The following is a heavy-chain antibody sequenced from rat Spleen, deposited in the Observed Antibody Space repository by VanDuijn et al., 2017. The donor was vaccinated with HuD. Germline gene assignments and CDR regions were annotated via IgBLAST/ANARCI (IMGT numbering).Heavy chain of an antibody. Sequence: EVQLVESGGGLVQPGRSLKLSCAASGFTFSHYYMAWVRQAPTKGLEWVAYISTGGGSTYYRDSVKGRFTISRDNAKSTLYLQMDSLRSEDTATYYCTTDRAGSSPFVYWGQGTLVTVSS. V-gene: IGHV5-27*01. D-gene: IGHD3-1*01. CDR3: TTDRAGSSPFVY. CDR1: GFTFSHYY. CDR2: ISTGGGST. J-gene: IGHJ3*01.